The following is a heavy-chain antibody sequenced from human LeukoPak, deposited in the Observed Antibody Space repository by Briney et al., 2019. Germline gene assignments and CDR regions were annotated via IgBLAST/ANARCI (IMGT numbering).Heavy chain of an antibody. CDR1: GGSFSGYY. D-gene: IGHD1-14*01. CDR3: ARIKVRRNHIWFNPPDY. CDR2: INHSGST. J-gene: IGHJ4*02. Sequence: SETLSLTCAVYGGSFSGYYWSWIRQPPGKGLEWIGEINHSGSTNYNPSLKSRVTISVDTSKNQFSLKLSSVTAADTAVYYCARIKVRRNHIWFNPPDYWGQGTLVTVSS. V-gene: IGHV4-34*01.